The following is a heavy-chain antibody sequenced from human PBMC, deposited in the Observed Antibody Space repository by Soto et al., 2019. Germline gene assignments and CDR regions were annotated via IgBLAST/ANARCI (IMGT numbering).Heavy chain of an antibody. CDR3: ARIKIVGVLTYYMDV. V-gene: IGHV4-39*01. Sequence: QPQLQESGPGLVKPSETLSLSCAVSGDSLSSSSSYYWGWIRQPPGKGLEWIANVYYSGSTYYNPSLKSRATISLETSKNEVSLRLRSVTAADTAVYYCARIKIVGVLTYYMDVWGKGTPITVSS. D-gene: IGHD3-3*01. CDR2: VYYSGST. J-gene: IGHJ6*03. CDR1: GDSLSSSSSYY.